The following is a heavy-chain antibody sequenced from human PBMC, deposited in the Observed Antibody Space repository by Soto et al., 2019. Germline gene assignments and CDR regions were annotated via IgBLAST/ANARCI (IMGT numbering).Heavy chain of an antibody. Sequence: GGSLRLSCAASGFSFSNDNMNWIRQAPGKGLEWVSSIISSGSFTYYADSVKGRFTISRDNAKNSLYLQMNSLRVEDTALYYCARGSRQWLANYYYYGMDVWGQGTTVTVSS. J-gene: IGHJ6*02. CDR3: ARGSRQWLANYYYYGMDV. CDR2: IISSGSFT. D-gene: IGHD6-19*01. CDR1: GFSFSNDN. V-gene: IGHV3-21*01.